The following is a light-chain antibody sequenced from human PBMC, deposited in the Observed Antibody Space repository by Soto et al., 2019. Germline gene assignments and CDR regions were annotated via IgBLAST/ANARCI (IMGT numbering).Light chain of an antibody. V-gene: IGKV1-8*01. J-gene: IGKJ4*01. CDR3: QQYYSYPLT. Sequence: AIRMTQSPSSLSASTGDRVTITCRASQGISSYLAWYQQKPGKAPKLLIYAASTLQSGVPPRFSGSGSGTDFTLTISFLQAEDFATNYCQQYYSYPLTFGGGTKVELK. CDR1: QGISSY. CDR2: AAS.